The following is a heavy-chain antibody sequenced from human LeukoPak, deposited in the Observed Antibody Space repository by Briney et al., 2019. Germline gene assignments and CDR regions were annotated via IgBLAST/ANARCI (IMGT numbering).Heavy chain of an antibody. Sequence: GGSLRLSCAASGFTFSSYSMNWVRQAPGKGLEWVSSISSTSSYIYYADSVKGRFTVSRDNAKNSLYLQMNSLRVEDTAVYYYARESSIAVPGTIYWGQGTLVTVSS. CDR1: GFTFSSYS. J-gene: IGHJ4*02. CDR2: ISSTSSYI. V-gene: IGHV3-21*01. D-gene: IGHD6-19*01. CDR3: ARESSIAVPGTIY.